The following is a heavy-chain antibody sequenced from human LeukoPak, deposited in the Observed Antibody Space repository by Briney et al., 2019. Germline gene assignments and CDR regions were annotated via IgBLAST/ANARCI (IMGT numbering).Heavy chain of an antibody. CDR2: INHSGST. CDR3: ASASMDDDFWSGSHDY. D-gene: IGHD3-3*01. J-gene: IGHJ4*02. CDR1: GGSFSGYY. Sequence: PSETLSLTCAVYGGSFSGYYWSWIRQPPGKGLEWIGEINHSGSTNYNPSLKSRVTISVDTSKNQFSLKLSSVTAADTAVYYCASASMDDDFWSGSHDYWGQGTLVTVSS. V-gene: IGHV4-34*01.